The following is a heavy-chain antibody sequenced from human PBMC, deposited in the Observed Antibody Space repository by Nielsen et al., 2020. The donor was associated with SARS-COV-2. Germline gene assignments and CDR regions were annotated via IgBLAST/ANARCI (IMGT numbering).Heavy chain of an antibody. J-gene: IGHJ3*02. CDR1: GGSISSGGYS. V-gene: IGHV4-30-2*01. CDR2: IYHSGST. CDR3: ARHSPGGAFDI. D-gene: IGHD3-16*01. Sequence: SETLSLTCTVSGGSISSGGYSWSWIRQPPGKGLEWIGYIYHSGSTYYNPSLKSRVTISVDRSKNQFSLKLSSVTAADTAVYYCARHSPGGAFDIWGQGTMVTVSS.